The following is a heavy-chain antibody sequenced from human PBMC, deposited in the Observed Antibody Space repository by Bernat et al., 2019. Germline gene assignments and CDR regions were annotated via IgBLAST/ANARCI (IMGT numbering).Heavy chain of an antibody. D-gene: IGHD3-22*01. V-gene: IGHV1-69*02. CDR1: GGTFSSYT. CDR2: IIPVVAIA. Sequence: QVQLVQSGAEVKKPGSSVKVSCKASGGTFSSYTISWLRQAPGQGLEWMGGIIPVVAIATYAQKFQGRVTISADKSTSTVYMETSSLRPDDTAVYYCARDQTENYDRGGYFIGWFDSWGQGTLVTVSS. J-gene: IGHJ5*01. CDR3: ARDQTENYDRGGYFIGWFDS.